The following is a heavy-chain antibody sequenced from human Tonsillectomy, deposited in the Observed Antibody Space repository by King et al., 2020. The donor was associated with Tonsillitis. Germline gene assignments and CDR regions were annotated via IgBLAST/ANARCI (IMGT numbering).Heavy chain of an antibody. D-gene: IGHD4-23*01. CDR1: GGSISSGSHY. CDR2: IYITGST. Sequence: VQLQESGPGLVTPSQTLSLTCTVSGGSISSGSHYWSWIRQPAGKGLEWLGRIYITGSTNYNPSLKSRVTISLDTSKSQFSLKLSSVTAADTAVYYCARGVPVGFWFDPWGQGTLVTVSS. CDR3: ARGVPVGFWFDP. J-gene: IGHJ5*02. V-gene: IGHV4-61*02.